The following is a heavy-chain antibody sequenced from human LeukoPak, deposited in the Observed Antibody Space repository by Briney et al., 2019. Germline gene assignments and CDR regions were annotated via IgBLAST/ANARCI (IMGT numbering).Heavy chain of an antibody. CDR3: ARGGSNAGGCCIY. D-gene: IGHD2-15*01. CDR2: IKQDGSEK. V-gene: IGHV3-7*01. CDR1: GFSFSTQW. Sequence: GGSLRLSCAASGFSFSTQWMTWVRQAPGKGLEWVANIKQDGSEKYYVDSVKGRFTISKDNAKNSLYLQMNSLRVEDTAVYYCARGGSNAGGCCIYWGQGTLVTVSP. J-gene: IGHJ4*02.